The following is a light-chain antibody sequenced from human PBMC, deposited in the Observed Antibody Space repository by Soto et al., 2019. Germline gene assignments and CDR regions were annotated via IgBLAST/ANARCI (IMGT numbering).Light chain of an antibody. CDR1: SSNIGGNS. V-gene: IGLV1-44*01. CDR2: TNN. CDR3: AVWDDSFHGLV. Sequence: QSVLTQPPSASWTPVQTVTISCSGSSSNIGGNSVSWCQQLPGTAPKLLIHTNNQRPSGVPDRFSGSKSGTSASLAITGLQPEDEADYYCAVWDDSFHGLVFGTGTKVTVL. J-gene: IGLJ1*01.